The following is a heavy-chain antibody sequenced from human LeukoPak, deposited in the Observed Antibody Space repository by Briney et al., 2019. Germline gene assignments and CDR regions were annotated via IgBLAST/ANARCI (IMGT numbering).Heavy chain of an antibody. CDR1: GFSFTNYA. J-gene: IGHJ4*02. CDR2: IGGGGET. CDR3: AKANWVSNADAVW. Sequence: GGSLRLSCAASGFSFTNYAMSWVRQAPARGPEWVSSIGGGGETYYADSVKGRFTLSRDDSRNTVYLQMNNLRVDDTAIYYCAKANWVSNADAVWWGQGTQVTVSS. D-gene: IGHD1-1*01. V-gene: IGHV3-23*01.